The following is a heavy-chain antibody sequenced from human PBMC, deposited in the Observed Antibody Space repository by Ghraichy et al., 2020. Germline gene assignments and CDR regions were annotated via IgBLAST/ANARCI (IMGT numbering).Heavy chain of an antibody. Sequence: SETLSLTCAVYGGSFSGYYWSWIRQPPGKGLEWIGEINHSGSTNYNPSLKSRVTISLDTYKNQFYLKLSSVTAADTAGYYCARCRYSSSSVGMDVWGQGTTGTVAS. CDR1: GGSFSGYY. CDR2: INHSGST. CDR3: ARCRYSSSSVGMDV. D-gene: IGHD6-6*01. V-gene: IGHV4-34*01. J-gene: IGHJ6*02.